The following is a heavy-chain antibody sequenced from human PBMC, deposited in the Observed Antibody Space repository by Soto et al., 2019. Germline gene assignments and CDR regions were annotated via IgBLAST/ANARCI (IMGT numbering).Heavy chain of an antibody. CDR3: ARADFFGVVTSSYYYYYYMDA. CDR1: GFTVSSNY. CDR2: IYSGGST. Sequence: EVQLVESGGGLVQPGGSLRLSCAASGFTVSSNYMSWVRQAPGKGLEWVSVIYSGGSTFYADSVKGRFTISRHNSKNTLYLKMKSLRAEDTAVYYCARADFFGVVTSSYYYYYYMDAWGKGTTDTVSS. J-gene: IGHJ6*03. D-gene: IGHD3-3*01. V-gene: IGHV3-53*04.